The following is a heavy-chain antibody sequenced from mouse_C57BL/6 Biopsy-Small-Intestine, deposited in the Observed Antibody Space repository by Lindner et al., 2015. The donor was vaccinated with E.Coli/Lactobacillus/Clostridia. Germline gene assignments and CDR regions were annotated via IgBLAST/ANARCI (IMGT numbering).Heavy chain of an antibody. CDR3: ARRDFDPSYFDV. Sequence: VQLQESGAELVKPGASVKISCKASGYAFSSYWMNWVKQRPGKGLEWIGQIYPGDGDTNYNGKFKGKATLTADKSSSTAYMQLSSLTSEDSAVYFCARRDFDPSYFDVWGHRDHGHRLL. CDR2: IYPGDGDT. CDR1: GYAFSSYW. J-gene: IGHJ1*03. V-gene: IGHV1-80*01.